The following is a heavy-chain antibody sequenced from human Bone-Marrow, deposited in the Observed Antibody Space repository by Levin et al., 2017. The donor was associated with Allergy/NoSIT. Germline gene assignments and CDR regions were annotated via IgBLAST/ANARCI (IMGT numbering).Heavy chain of an antibody. CDR2: INPSGGST. D-gene: IGHD2-15*01. V-gene: IGHV1-46*01. CDR1: GYTFTSYY. Sequence: ASVKVSCKASGYTFTSYYMHWVRQAPGQGLEWMGIINPSGGSTSYAQKFQGRVTMTRDTSTSTVYMELSSLRSEDTAVYYCAREGVCSGGSCYSHGMDVWGQGTTVTVSS. CDR3: AREGVCSGGSCYSHGMDV. J-gene: IGHJ6*02.